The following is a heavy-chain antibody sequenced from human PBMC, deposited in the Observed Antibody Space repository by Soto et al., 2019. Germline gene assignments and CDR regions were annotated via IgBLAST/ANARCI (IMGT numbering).Heavy chain of an antibody. CDR3: ARSTGWKEVGVYKYGLDV. CDR1: GFALSDNW. D-gene: IGHD2-8*01. Sequence: QVHLVESGGGLVKPGGSLRLSCIGSGFALSDNWMTWIRQAPGKGLEWVAHISASGDYSIHADSLKGRFTISRDNARNSLWLQMDSLTDQDTAVYFCARSTGWKEVGVYKYGLDVWGQGTTVIVSS. V-gene: IGHV3-11*05. J-gene: IGHJ6*02. CDR2: ISASGDYS.